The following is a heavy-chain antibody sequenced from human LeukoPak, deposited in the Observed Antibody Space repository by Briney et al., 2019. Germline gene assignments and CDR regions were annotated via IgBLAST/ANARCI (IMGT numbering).Heavy chain of an antibody. CDR1: GGSISSYY. CDR3: ARDQDGTVTTGYYYYYMDV. J-gene: IGHJ6*03. D-gene: IGHD4-17*01. Sequence: SETLSLTCTVSGGSISSYYWSWIRQPAGKGLEWIGRIYTSGSTNYNPSLKSRVTMSVDTSKNQLSLKLSSVTAADTAVYYCARDQDGTVTTGYYYYYMDVWGKGTTVTVSS. V-gene: IGHV4-4*07. CDR2: IYTSGST.